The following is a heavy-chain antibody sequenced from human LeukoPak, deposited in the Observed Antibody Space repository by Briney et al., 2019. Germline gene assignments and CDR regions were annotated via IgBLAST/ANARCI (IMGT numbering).Heavy chain of an antibody. CDR1: GFTFSSYS. D-gene: IGHD3-22*01. J-gene: IGHJ1*01. CDR2: ISSSSSYI. Sequence: GGSLRLSCAASGFTFSSYSMNWVRQAPGKGLEWVSSISSSSSYIYYADSVKGRFTISRDNAKNSLHLQMNSLRAEDTAVYYCARGPYDSSGYYPEYFQHWGQGTLVTVSS. CDR3: ARGPYDSSGYYPEYFQH. V-gene: IGHV3-21*01.